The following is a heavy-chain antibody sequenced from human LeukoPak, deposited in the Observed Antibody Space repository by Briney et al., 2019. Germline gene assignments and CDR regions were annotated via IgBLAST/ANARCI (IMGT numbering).Heavy chain of an antibody. CDR1: GYRFTNYW. CDR3: ARRGDSSAYYNY. Sequence: GESLKISCKGSGYRFTNYWIAWVRQMPGKGLEWMGIIYPGDSDTRYSPSFQGQVTISADKSIDTAYLQWSSLKASDTAMYYCARRGDSSAYYNYWGPGTLVTVSS. CDR2: IYPGDSDT. J-gene: IGHJ4*02. D-gene: IGHD3-22*01. V-gene: IGHV5-51*01.